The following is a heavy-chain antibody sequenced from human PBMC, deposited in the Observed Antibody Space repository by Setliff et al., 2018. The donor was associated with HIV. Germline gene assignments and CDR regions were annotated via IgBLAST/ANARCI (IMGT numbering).Heavy chain of an antibody. V-gene: IGHV4-38-2*01. CDR3: ARHGRLSGSYWGGGDY. CDR1: GYSISSGYY. J-gene: IGHJ4*02. D-gene: IGHD1-26*01. Sequence: SETLSLTCAVSGYSISSGYYWGWIRQPPGKGLEWVGSIYYSGSTYYNPSLKSRVTISVDTSKNQFSLKLTSVTAADTAVYSCARHGRLSGSYWGGGDYWGQGTLVTVSS. CDR2: IYYSGST.